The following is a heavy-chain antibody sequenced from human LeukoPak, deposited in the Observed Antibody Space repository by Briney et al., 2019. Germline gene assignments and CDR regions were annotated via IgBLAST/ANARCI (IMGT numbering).Heavy chain of an antibody. CDR1: GYTFTGYY. V-gene: IGHV1-2*02. CDR3: ARDRSLTEKYSGRYFHDY. CDR2: IDPNTGDT. J-gene: IGHJ4*02. Sequence: ASVKVSCTASGYTFTGYYIHWVRQAPGQGLEWMGWIDPNTGDTKYTQKFQGRVSMTRDTSSSTAYMELSRLTSDDTALYYCARDRSLTEKYSGRYFHDYWGQGTLVTVSS. D-gene: IGHD1-26*01.